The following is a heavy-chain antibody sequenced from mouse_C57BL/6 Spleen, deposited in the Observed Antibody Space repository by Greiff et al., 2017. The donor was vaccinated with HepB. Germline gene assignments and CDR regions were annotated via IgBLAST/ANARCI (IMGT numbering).Heavy chain of an antibody. J-gene: IGHJ3*01. D-gene: IGHD2-14*01. CDR1: GYTFTSYW. Sequence: QVQLKQPGAELVKPGASVKVSCKASGYTFTSYWMHWVKQRPGQGLEWIGRIHPSDSDTNYNQKFKGKATLTVDKSSSTAYMQLSSLTSVDSAVYYCAIGGYEPYWGQGTLVTVSA. V-gene: IGHV1-74*01. CDR3: AIGGYEPY. CDR2: IHPSDSDT.